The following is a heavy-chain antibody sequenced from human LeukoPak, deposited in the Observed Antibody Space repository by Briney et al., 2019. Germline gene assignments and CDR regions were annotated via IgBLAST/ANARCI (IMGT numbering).Heavy chain of an antibody. CDR2: LKNDGSEE. D-gene: IGHD3-10*01. V-gene: IGHV3-7*01. CDR1: GFTFSSYR. CDR3: ARAIRGSAVDTGDR. J-gene: IGHJ4*02. Sequence: GGSLTLSCAASGFTFSSYRMRWVRHAPGKGLEGVSNLKNDGSEEYYVDSVKGRFTISRDKAKNSLFLQMISLKVEDTAVYYCARAIRGSAVDTGDRWGQGTLVTVSS.